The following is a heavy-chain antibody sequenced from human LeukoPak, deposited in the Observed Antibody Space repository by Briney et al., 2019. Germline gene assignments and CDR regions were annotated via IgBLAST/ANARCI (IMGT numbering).Heavy chain of an antibody. J-gene: IGHJ3*01. D-gene: IGHD1-26*01. CDR1: GLTFSTYA. CDR3: TTWDGVD. V-gene: IGHV3-15*01. CDR2: IKSKADGGAT. Sequence: GGSLRLSCAASGLTFSTYAMSWVRQAPGKGLEWVGHIKSKADGGATDCAAPVRGRFTISRDDSKNTLYLQMNSLKTEDTAVYYCTTWDGVDWGQGTMVTVSS.